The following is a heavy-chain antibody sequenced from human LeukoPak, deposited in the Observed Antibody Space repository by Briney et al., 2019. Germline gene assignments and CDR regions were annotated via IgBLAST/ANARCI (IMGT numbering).Heavy chain of an antibody. Sequence: ASVKVSCKASGYTFTSYGISWVRQAPGQGLEWMGWISAYNGNTNYAQKLQGRVTMTTDTSTSTAYVELRSLRSDDTAVYYCAGESLGDYVLGWFDPWGQGTLVTVSS. V-gene: IGHV1-18*01. CDR1: GYTFTSYG. CDR2: ISAYNGNT. J-gene: IGHJ5*02. D-gene: IGHD4-17*01. CDR3: AGESLGDYVLGWFDP.